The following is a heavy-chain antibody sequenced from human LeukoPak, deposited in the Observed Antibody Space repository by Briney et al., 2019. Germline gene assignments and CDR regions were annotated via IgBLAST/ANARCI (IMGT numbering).Heavy chain of an antibody. J-gene: IGHJ4*02. V-gene: IGHV6-1*01. CDR3: XXXFCESTPGGFDS. Sequence: SQTLSLTCAISGDSVSSNIAAWNWIRQSPSRGLEWLGRTYYRSKWFSDYALSVKSRITISPDTSKNRFSLQLNSVTPEDTAVXXXXXXFCESTPGGFDSWGQGTLVTVSS. CDR2: TYYRSKWFS. D-gene: IGHD3-16*01. CDR1: GDSVSSNIAA.